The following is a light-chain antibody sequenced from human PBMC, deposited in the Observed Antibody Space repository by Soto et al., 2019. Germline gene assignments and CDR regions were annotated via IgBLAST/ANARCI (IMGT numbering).Light chain of an antibody. V-gene: IGLV2-14*01. CDR3: SSYTSTSTYV. CDR1: TSDVGGYNY. Sequence: QSLLTQPSSMSGSPGQSVAISCTGTTSDVGGYNYVSWYQQHPGKAPKLIIQDVINRPSGVSDRFSGSKSGNTASLTISGLQAEDEADYYCSSYTSTSTYVFGSGTRSPS. CDR2: DVI. J-gene: IGLJ1*01.